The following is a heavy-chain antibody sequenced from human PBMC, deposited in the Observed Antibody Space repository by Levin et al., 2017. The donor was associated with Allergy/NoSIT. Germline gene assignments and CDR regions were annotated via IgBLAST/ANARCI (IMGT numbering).Heavy chain of an antibody. V-gene: IGHV3-73*01. D-gene: IGHD3-22*01. CDR3: TRLASSAVGDAFET. CDR1: GFTFSGSA. CDR2: IRSKVNTYAT. Sequence: ASVKVSCAASGFTFSGSAMHWVRQASGKGLEWVGRIRSKVNTYATAYAASVKGRFTISRDDSKNTAYLQMNSLKTEDTAVYYCTRLASSAVGDAFETWGQGTMVTVTS. J-gene: IGHJ3*02.